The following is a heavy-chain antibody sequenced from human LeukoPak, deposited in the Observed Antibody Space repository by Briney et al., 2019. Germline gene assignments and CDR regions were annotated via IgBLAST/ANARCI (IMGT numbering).Heavy chain of an antibody. V-gene: IGHV1-24*01. Sequence: ASVKVSCKVSGYTLTELSMHWVRQARGKGLEWMGGFDPEDGETIYAQKFQGRVTMTEDTSTDTAYMELSSLRSEDTAVYYCATDFPPEVRGVTNFDYWGQGTLVTVSS. CDR2: FDPEDGET. CDR1: GYTLTELS. CDR3: ATDFPPEVRGVTNFDY. J-gene: IGHJ4*02. D-gene: IGHD3-10*01.